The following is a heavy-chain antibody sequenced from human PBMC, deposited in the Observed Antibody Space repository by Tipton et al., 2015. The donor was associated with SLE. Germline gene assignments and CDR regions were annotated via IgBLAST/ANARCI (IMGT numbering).Heavy chain of an antibody. Sequence: TLSLTCAVYGGSLSGYCWSWIRQSPGKGLEWIDDINHVGRTNYNPSLRSRATISIDTSKNQFSLRLTSATAADTAVYYCARRGRSAWFPGVWGQGTLVTVSS. J-gene: IGHJ4*02. CDR3: ARRGRSAWFPGV. D-gene: IGHD3-10*01. CDR1: GGSLSGYC. V-gene: IGHV4-34*01. CDR2: INHVGRT.